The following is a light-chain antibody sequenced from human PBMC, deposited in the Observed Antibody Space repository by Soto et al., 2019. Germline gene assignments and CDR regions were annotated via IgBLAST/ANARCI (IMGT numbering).Light chain of an antibody. CDR3: EQYYHWPLT. J-gene: IGKJ3*01. CDR2: VAS. CDR1: QSVSSN. V-gene: IGKV3-15*01. Sequence: EIVMTQSPATLSVSPGDGATLSCRASQSVSSNVLAWYQQKPGQAPRLLIYVASTRATGIPARFSGSGSETEFTLTISSLHFEDFAVYYCEQYYHWPLTFRPGAEVDVK.